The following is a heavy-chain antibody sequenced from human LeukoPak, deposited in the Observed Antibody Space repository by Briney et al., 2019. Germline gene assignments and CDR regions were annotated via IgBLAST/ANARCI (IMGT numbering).Heavy chain of an antibody. CDR3: ARAKGVVPAAIPYYYYYGMDV. J-gene: IGHJ6*02. CDR2: MNPNSGNT. D-gene: IGHD2-2*01. Sequence: VSVKVSCKASGYTFTGYYMHWVRQATGQGLEWMGWMNPNSGNTGYAQKFQGRVTMTRNTSISTAYMELSSLRSEDTAVYYCARAKGVVPAAIPYYYYYGMDVWGQGTTVTVSS. V-gene: IGHV1-8*02. CDR1: GYTFTGYY.